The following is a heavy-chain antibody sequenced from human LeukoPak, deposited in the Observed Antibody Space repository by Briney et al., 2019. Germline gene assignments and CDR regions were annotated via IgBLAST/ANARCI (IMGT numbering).Heavy chain of an antibody. CDR2: INTYNGNT. V-gene: IGHV1-18*04. CDR3: ARVPLPYYYDRSAGFDY. CDR1: GYTFPGYY. Sequence: GASVKVSCKASGYTFPGYYMHWVRQAPGQGLQWMGWINTYNGNTMYAQKFQGRVTMTTDTSTSTAYMALRSLTSDDTAVYYCARVPLPYYYDRSAGFDYWGQGTLVTVSS. D-gene: IGHD3-22*01. J-gene: IGHJ4*02.